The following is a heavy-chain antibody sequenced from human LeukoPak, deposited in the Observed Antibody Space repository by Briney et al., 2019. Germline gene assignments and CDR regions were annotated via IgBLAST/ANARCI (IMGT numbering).Heavy chain of an antibody. D-gene: IGHD1-26*01. CDR3: AVGATRRFRFDP. Sequence: RASVKVSCKVSGHTLTELSMHWVRQAPGKGREWMGGFDPEDGETIYAQKFQGRVTMTEDTSTDTAYMELSSLRSEDTAVYYCAVGATRRFRFDPWGQGTLVTVSS. CDR1: GHTLTELS. CDR2: FDPEDGET. V-gene: IGHV1-24*01. J-gene: IGHJ5*02.